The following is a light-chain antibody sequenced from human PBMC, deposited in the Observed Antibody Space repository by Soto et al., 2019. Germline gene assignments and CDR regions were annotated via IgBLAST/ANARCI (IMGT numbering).Light chain of an antibody. CDR1: SSDVGGYNF. CDR2: EVS. CDR3: SSYAGSSTFVV. V-gene: IGLV2-23*02. Sequence: QSALTQPASVSGSPGQSITISCTGTSSDVGGYNFVSWYQQHPGKAPKLMIYEVSNRPSGVSNRFSGSKSGNTASLTISGLQAEDEAAYYCSSYAGSSTFVVFGGGTKVTVL. J-gene: IGLJ2*01.